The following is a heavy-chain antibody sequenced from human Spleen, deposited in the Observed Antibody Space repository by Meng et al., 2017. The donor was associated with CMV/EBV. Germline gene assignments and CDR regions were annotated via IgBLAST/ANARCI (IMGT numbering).Heavy chain of an antibody. V-gene: IGHV1-2*02. D-gene: IGHD3-22*01. CDR3: ARMKGAPYYYDSDGYYAFDM. J-gene: IGHJ3*02. CDR2: TNPKSGGT. Sequence: ASVKVSCKASGYTFTGYYMHWVRQAPGQGLEWMGLTNPKSGGTNYAQKFQDRVTMTRDTSISTAYMELSRLRSDDTAVYYCARMKGAPYYYDSDGYYAFDMWGQGTMVTVSS. CDR1: GYTFTGYY.